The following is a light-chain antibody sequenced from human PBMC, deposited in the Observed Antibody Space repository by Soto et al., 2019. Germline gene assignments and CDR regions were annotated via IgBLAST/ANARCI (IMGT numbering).Light chain of an antibody. Sequence: AFVSGSPWASATISRTGNSSGVGGYKSGSWYQQRPGKAPKLILYDVGGRPSGVSYRFSGSRSGSTACLTISGLQAADEADYFCSSFTSSMTNVFGSGTKVTVL. V-gene: IGLV2-14*01. CDR1: SSGVGGYKS. CDR2: DVG. CDR3: SSFTSSMTNV. J-gene: IGLJ1*01.